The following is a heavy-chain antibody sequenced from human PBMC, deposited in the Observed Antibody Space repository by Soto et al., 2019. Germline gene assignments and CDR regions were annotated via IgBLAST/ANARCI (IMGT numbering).Heavy chain of an antibody. CDR3: TNEPSIFGVVRRRNWFDP. Sequence: QVQLVQSGAEVKKPGSSVKVSCKASGGTFSSYTISWVRQAPGQGHEWMGRIIPILGIANYAQKFQGRVTITADKSTSNAYMELSNLRSEDTAVYYWTNEPSIFGVVRRRNWFDPWGQGTLVTVSS. CDR1: GGTFSSYT. V-gene: IGHV1-69*02. J-gene: IGHJ5*02. D-gene: IGHD3-3*01. CDR2: IIPILGIA.